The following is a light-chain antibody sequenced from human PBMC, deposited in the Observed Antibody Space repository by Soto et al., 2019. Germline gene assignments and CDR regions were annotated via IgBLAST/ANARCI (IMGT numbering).Light chain of an antibody. CDR2: DVS. CDR1: SSDVGAYDY. J-gene: IGLJ2*01. V-gene: IGLV2-14*03. Sequence: QSALTQPASVSGSPGQSITISCTGTSSDVGAYDYVSWYQHHPGKAPKLMIYDVSNRPPGVSNRFSGSKSGYTASLTISGLQAEDEADYYCSSYTTASTLVVFGGGTKLTVL. CDR3: SSYTTASTLVV.